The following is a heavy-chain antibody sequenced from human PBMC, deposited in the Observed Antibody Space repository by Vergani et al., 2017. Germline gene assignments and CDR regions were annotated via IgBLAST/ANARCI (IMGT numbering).Heavy chain of an antibody. J-gene: IGHJ6*02. Sequence: QVQLQESGPGLVKPSETLSLTCTVSGGSISRYYWSWIRQPPGKGLEWIGYIYYSGSTNYNPSLKSRVTISVDTSKNQFSLKLSSVTSADTAVYFLASGGPPIQLWLRSYYYYDGMDVWRQGTTVTVSS. CDR2: IYYSGST. CDR3: ASGGPPIQLWLRSYYYYDGMDV. V-gene: IGHV4-59*01. D-gene: IGHD5-18*01. CDR1: GGSISRYY.